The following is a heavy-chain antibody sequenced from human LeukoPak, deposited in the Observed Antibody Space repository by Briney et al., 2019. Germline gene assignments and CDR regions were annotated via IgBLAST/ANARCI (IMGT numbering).Heavy chain of an antibody. CDR1: GFTFSSFG. CDR2: IRYDGSNK. CDR3: ARGPFTMVRGLNRGHYFDY. Sequence: GGSLRLSCAASGFTFSSFGMHWVRQAPGKGLEWVAFIRYDGSNKYYADSVKGRFTISRDNSKNTLYLQMNSLRAEDTAVYYCARGPFTMVRGLNRGHYFDYWGQGTLVTVSS. J-gene: IGHJ4*02. V-gene: IGHV3-30*02. D-gene: IGHD3-10*01.